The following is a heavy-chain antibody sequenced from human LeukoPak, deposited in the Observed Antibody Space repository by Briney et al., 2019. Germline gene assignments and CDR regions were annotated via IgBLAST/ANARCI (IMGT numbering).Heavy chain of an antibody. CDR1: GFTFSSYW. J-gene: IGHJ3*02. D-gene: IGHD2-15*01. CDR3: ARVDLVVAATYHAFDI. CDR2: INSDGSST. V-gene: IGHV3-74*01. Sequence: PGGSLRLSCAASGFTFSSYWMHWVRQAPGKGPVWVSRINSDGSSTTYADSVKGRFTISRDNAKNTLYLQMNSLRAEDTAVYYCARVDLVVAATYHAFDIWGQGTMVTVSS.